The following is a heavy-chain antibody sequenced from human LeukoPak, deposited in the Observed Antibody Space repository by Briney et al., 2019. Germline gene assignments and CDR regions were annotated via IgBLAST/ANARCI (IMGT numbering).Heavy chain of an antibody. Sequence: GGSLRLSCAASGFTFSDYYMTWIRQAPGKGLEWVSYISSSGTAIYYADSVRGRFTISRDNAKNSLFLQMNSLRAEDTAVYYCARVRQWLPQDYWGQGTLVTVSS. V-gene: IGHV3-11*04. D-gene: IGHD6-19*01. CDR3: ARVRQWLPQDY. CDR2: ISSSGTAI. CDR1: GFTFSDYY. J-gene: IGHJ4*02.